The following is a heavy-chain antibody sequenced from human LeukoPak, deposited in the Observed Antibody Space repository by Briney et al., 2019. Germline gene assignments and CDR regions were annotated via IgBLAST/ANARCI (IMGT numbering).Heavy chain of an antibody. V-gene: IGHV1-2*02. CDR3: ARDDGSSWSYFDY. CDR2: INPNSGGT. CDR1: GYTFTGYY. Sequence: ASVKVSCKASGYTFTGYYMHWLRQAPGQGLEWMGWINPNSGGTNYAQKFQGRVTMTRDTSISTAYMELRRLKSDDTAMYYCARDDGSSWSYFDYWGQGTLVTVSS. D-gene: IGHD6-13*01. J-gene: IGHJ4*02.